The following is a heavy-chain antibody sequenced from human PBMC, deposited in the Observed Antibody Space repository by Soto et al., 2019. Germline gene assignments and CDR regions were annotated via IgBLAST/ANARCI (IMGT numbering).Heavy chain of an antibody. Sequence: EVQLVESGGGLVQPGRSLRLSCAASGFTFDDYAMHWVRQAPGKGLEWVSGISGSGGSTYYADSVKGRFAVSRDNSKSTLYLQMNSLRDEDTAIYYCAKVPTGEMGTVFQAFDIWGQGTMVTVSS. J-gene: IGHJ3*02. D-gene: IGHD1-26*01. CDR3: AKVPTGEMGTVFQAFDI. CDR2: ISGSGGST. V-gene: IGHV3-23*04. CDR1: GFTFDDYA.